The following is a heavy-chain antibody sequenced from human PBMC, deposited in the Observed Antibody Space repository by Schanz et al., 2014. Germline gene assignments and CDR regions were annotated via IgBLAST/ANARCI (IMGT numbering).Heavy chain of an antibody. Sequence: QVQLVQSGAEVKKPGASVKVSCKASGYTFSDYYIHWVRQAPGQGLEWMGRIIPSLGLAKYEQKFQDKVTITADKSTSTAYMELTSLRSEDTAVYYCAGTYCSSTSCYTGYYYMDVWGKGTTVTVSS. CDR2: IIPSLGLA. V-gene: IGHV1-69*04. CDR3: AGTYCSSTSCYTGYYYMDV. J-gene: IGHJ6*03. CDR1: GYTFSDYY. D-gene: IGHD2-2*02.